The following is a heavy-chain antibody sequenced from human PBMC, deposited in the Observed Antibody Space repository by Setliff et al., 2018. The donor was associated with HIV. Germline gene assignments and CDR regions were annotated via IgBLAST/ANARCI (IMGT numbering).Heavy chain of an antibody. CDR3: ANPALGATTWDYFDY. V-gene: IGHV3-23*01. D-gene: IGHD1-26*01. Sequence: PSETLSLSCVGSGFNFNNNAMSWVRQAPGMGLTWVSGISGSGVNTDYADSVKGRFIISRDNSKNTLYLEMSSLRAEDTAVYYCANPALGATTWDYFDYWGQGTLVTVSS. CDR1: GFNFNNNA. J-gene: IGHJ4*02. CDR2: ISGSGVNT.